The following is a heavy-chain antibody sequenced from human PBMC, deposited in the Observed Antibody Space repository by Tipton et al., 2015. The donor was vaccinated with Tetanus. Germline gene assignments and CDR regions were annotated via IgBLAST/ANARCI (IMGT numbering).Heavy chain of an antibody. CDR2: IYYSGTT. CDR1: DGPVSSGGFY. J-gene: IGHJ2*01. V-gene: IGHV4-31*03. Sequence: TLSLTCSVSDGPVSSGGFYWGWVRQATGKGLERIGDIYYSGTTYYTPSLRGRLSISVDTSKNQLSLKLTSVTAADSAIYYCVRANGRRGFGGYLYYELWGRGSLVTVSS. D-gene: IGHD5-12*01. CDR3: VRANGRRGFGGYLYYEL.